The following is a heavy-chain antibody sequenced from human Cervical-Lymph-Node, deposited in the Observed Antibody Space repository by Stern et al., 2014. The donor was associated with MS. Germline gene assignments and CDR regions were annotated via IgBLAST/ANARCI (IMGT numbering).Heavy chain of an antibody. CDR1: EYNFNTHW. CDR3: ARHGGPNWNHEAHNWFDP. J-gene: IGHJ5*02. D-gene: IGHD1-14*01. CDR2: IYPGNSDT. Sequence: EVQLVESGAEVKKPGESLKISCKGSEYNFNTHWIALVRQMPGKGLEWLGNIYPGNSDTRSNPSLQGQVSISADKSITTAYLHFSSLKASDSAMYFCARHGGPNWNHEAHNWFDPWGQGTLVTVSS. V-gene: IGHV5-51*03.